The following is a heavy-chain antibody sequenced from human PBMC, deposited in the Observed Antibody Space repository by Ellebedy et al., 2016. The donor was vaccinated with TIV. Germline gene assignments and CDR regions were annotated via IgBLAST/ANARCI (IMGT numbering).Heavy chain of an antibody. CDR3: ARVLRLGDLSFNGPSDY. CDR2: IIPILEIP. D-gene: IGHD3-16*02. J-gene: IGHJ4*02. CDR1: GGGTFSSYA. Sequence: AASVKVSCKASGGGTFSSYALSWVRQAPGQGLEWMGGIIPILEIPTSAQKFQGRVTITADKSTSTAYMELSSLRSEDTAVYYCARVLRLGDLSFNGPSDYWGQGTLVTVSS. V-gene: IGHV1-69*10.